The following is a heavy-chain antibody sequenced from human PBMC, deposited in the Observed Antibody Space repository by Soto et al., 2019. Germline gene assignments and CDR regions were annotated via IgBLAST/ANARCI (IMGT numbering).Heavy chain of an antibody. CDR2: IIPDGSDT. CDR1: GFTFSSAW. V-gene: IGHV3-74*01. CDR3: VRALKGDFL. J-gene: IGHJ4*02. Sequence: EVQLVESGGGLVQPGGSLRLSCAASGFTFSSAWMHWVRQVPGKGPVWVARIIPDGSDTNYADSVKGRFTISRDDAMNTLYLQMNSLRDEDTAVYYCVRALKGDFLWGQGTLVTVSS. D-gene: IGHD2-21*02.